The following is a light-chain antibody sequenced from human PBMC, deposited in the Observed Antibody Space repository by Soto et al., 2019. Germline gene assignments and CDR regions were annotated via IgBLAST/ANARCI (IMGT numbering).Light chain of an antibody. Sequence: EIVMTHSPATLSVSPGERATGSCRSSQSVRSNLAWYQQKPGQAPRLLIYGASTRATGIPARFSGSGSGTEFTLTISSLQSEDFAVYYCQQYNNWPPITFGQGTRLEIK. CDR1: QSVRSN. J-gene: IGKJ5*01. V-gene: IGKV3-15*01. CDR3: QQYNNWPPIT. CDR2: GAS.